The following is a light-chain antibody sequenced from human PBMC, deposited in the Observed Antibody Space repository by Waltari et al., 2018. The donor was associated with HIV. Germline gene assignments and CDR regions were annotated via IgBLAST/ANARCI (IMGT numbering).Light chain of an antibody. V-gene: IGLV3-21*04. CDR3: QVWDSSSDQV. Sequence: SYVLTQPPSVSVAPGKTARITCGGNNIGSKSVHWYQQKPGQAPVLVIYDDSDRPSGVAERFSGSNSGNTATLTISRVEAGDEADYYCQVWDSSSDQVFGGGTKLTVL. CDR2: DDS. CDR1: NIGSKS. J-gene: IGLJ3*02.